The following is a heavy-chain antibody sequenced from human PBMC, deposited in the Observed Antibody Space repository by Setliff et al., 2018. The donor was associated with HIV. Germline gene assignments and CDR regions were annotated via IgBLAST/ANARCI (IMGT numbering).Heavy chain of an antibody. Sequence: SETLSLTCTVSGGSISSGDYYWSWIRQPPGKGLEWIGYIYYSGSTYYNPSLKSRVTISVDTSKNQFSLKLSSVTAADTAVYYCARERRYYDSSGDFDYWGQGTLVTVSS. CDR1: GGSISSGDYY. J-gene: IGHJ4*02. CDR2: IYYSGST. V-gene: IGHV4-30-4*08. CDR3: ARERRYYDSSGDFDY. D-gene: IGHD3-22*01.